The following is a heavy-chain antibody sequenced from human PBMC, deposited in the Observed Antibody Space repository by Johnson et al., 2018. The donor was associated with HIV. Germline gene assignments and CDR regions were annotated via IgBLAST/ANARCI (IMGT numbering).Heavy chain of an antibody. D-gene: IGHD5-24*01. CDR1: GFTFSSYG. V-gene: IGHV3-30*19. Sequence: QVQLVESGGGVVQPGRSLRLSCAASGFTFSSYGMHWVRQAPGKGLEWVAVISYDGITKYYAAPVKGRFTISRDNSKNTLYLQMNSLRAEDTAVYYCARACRDGYTCDAFDIWGQGTMVTVSS. CDR3: ARACRDGYTCDAFDI. CDR2: ISYDGITK. J-gene: IGHJ3*02.